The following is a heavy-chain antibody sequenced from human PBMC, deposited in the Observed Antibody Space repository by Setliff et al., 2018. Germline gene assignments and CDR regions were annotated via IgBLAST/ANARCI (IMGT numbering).Heavy chain of an antibody. Sequence: PGESLKISCQTSGYSFISYWIGWVRQMPGKGLEWIGIIDPGDSETRYSPSFQGQISISVDKSINTAYLHWSSLKASDTAMYYCARRDNYYDSTGYSYHFDDWGQGTLVTVSS. V-gene: IGHV5-51*01. CDR3: ARRDNYYDSTGYSYHFDD. CDR2: IDPGDSET. J-gene: IGHJ4*02. CDR1: GYSFISYW. D-gene: IGHD3-22*01.